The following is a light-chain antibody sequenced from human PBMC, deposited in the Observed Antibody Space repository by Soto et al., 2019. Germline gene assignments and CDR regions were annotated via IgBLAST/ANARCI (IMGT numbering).Light chain of an antibody. CDR1: QSVTSSY. CDR3: QQYGSSPLT. CDR2: GAS. V-gene: IGKV3-20*01. Sequence: EIVLTQSPGTLSLSPGERATLSCRASQSVTSSYLAWYQQKPGQAPRLLIYGASSRATGIPDRFSVSGSGTDFTLTISRLEPEGFAVYYCQQYGSSPLTFGGGTKVEIK. J-gene: IGKJ4*01.